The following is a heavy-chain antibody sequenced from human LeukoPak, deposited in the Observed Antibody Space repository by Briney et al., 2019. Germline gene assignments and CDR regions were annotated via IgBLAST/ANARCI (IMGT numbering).Heavy chain of an antibody. CDR2: ISSSSSYI. Sequence: RSGGSLRLSCAASGFTFSSYSMNWVRQAPGKGLEWVSSISSSSSYIYYADSVKGRFTISRDNAKNSLYLQMNSLRAEDTAVYYCARDPDDFPTHHGDPSGWGQGTLVTVSS. V-gene: IGHV3-21*01. CDR1: GFTFSSYS. J-gene: IGHJ4*02. D-gene: IGHD4-17*01. CDR3: ARDPDDFPTHHGDPSG.